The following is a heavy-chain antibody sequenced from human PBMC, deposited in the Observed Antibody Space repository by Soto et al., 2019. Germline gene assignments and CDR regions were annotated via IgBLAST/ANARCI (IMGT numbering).Heavy chain of an antibody. D-gene: IGHD6-19*01. CDR3: ASHYRRRGWEWATEPLFDY. Sequence: SETLSLTCTVSGGSISSYYWSWIRQPPGKGLEWIGYIYYSGSTNYNPSLKSRVTISVDTSKNQFSLKLSSVTAADTAVYYCASHYRRRGWEWATEPLFDYWGQGTLVTVSS. V-gene: IGHV4-59*01. CDR1: GGSISSYY. CDR2: IYYSGST. J-gene: IGHJ4*02.